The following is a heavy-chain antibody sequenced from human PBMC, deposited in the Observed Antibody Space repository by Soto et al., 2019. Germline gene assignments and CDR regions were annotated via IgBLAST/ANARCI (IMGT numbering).Heavy chain of an antibody. J-gene: IGHJ4*02. D-gene: IGHD3-22*01. CDR3: ARQIYDSDTGPNCQYYFES. V-gene: IGHV5-10-1*01. Sequence: GGSLKISCKGSGYGFAGYWITWVRQKPGKGLEWMGRIDPSDSQTYYSPSFRGHVTISVTKSITTVFLQWSSLRASDTAMYYCARQIYDSDTGPNCQYYFESWGQGTPVTVS. CDR1: GYGFAGYW. CDR2: IDPSDSQT.